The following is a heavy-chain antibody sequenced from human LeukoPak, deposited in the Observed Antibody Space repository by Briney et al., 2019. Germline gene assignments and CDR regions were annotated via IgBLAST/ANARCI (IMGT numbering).Heavy chain of an antibody. D-gene: IGHD6-13*01. Sequence: GGSLRLSCAASGFTFNDYAMYWVRQAPGQGLEWMGRIIPIPGIANYAQKFQGRVTITADKSTSTAYMELSSLRSEDTAVYYCARGYSSSWFSDAFDIWGQGTMVTVSS. CDR1: GFTFNDYA. CDR3: ARGYSSSWFSDAFDI. V-gene: IGHV1-69*04. CDR2: IIPIPGIA. J-gene: IGHJ3*02.